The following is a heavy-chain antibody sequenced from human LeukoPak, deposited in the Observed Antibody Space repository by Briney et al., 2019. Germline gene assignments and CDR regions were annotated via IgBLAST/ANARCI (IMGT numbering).Heavy chain of an antibody. CDR2: FDPEDGET. CDR3: ARELITFGGVIVRPGGFDY. J-gene: IGHJ4*02. D-gene: IGHD3-16*02. CDR1: GYTLTELS. Sequence: ASVKVSCKVSGYTLTELSMHWVRQAPGKGLEWMGGFDPEDGETIYAQKFQGRVTMTTDTSTSTAYMELRSLRSDDTAVYYCARELITFGGVIVRPGGFDYWGQGTLVTVSS. V-gene: IGHV1-24*01.